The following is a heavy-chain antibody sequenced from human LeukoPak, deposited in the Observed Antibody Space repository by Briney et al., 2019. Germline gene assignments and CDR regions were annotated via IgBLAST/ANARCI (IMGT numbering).Heavy chain of an antibody. CDR1: GGTFSSYA. Sequence: SVKVSCKASGGTFSSYAISWVRQAPGQGLEWMGGIIPIFGTANYAQKFQDRVTITADKSTSTAYMELSSLRSEDTAVYYCASLEKSFYYGSGSYNSDDAFDIWGQGTMVTVSS. CDR3: ASLEKSFYYGSGSYNSDDAFDI. V-gene: IGHV1-69*06. CDR2: IIPIFGTA. J-gene: IGHJ3*02. D-gene: IGHD3-10*01.